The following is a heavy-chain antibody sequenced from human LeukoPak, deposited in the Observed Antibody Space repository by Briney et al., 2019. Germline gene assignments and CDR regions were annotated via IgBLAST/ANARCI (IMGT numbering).Heavy chain of an antibody. D-gene: IGHD4-17*01. Sequence: SETLSLTCNVSDDSISIVSYYWAWIRQTPGKGLEWIGSIYYYSGSTYYNPSLKSRATISVDTSKRQFSLRLTSVTAADTAVYFIAKYVNYHEHKGPDYASWDMGTLDNVSS. CDR3: AKYVNYHEHKGPDYAS. CDR2: IYYYSGST. V-gene: IGHV4-39*07. J-gene: IGHJ5*02. CDR1: DDSISIVSYY.